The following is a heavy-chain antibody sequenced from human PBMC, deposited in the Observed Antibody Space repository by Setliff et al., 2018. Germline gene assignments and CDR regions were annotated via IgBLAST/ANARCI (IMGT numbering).Heavy chain of an antibody. CDR1: GDSISSHF. CDR2: IYYTGST. CDR3: ARARYSSGWYGGGGAFYYMDA. D-gene: IGHD6-19*01. Sequence: SETLSLTCTVSGDSISSHFWTWIRQPPGKGLEWVGHIYYTGSTSYNASVKSRVTVSLDTSKSQFSLKLTSVTAADTAVYYCARARYSSGWYGGGGAFYYMDAWGKGTTVTVSS. V-gene: IGHV4-59*08. J-gene: IGHJ6*03.